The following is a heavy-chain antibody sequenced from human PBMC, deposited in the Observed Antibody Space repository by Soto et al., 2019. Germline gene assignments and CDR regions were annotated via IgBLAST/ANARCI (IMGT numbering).Heavy chain of an antibody. CDR2: TSNSGST. J-gene: IGHJ4*02. Sequence: QVQLQESGPGLVKPSQTLSLTCTVSGGSITSSGYYWSWIRQHPGEGLEWIGFTSNSGSTSYNPSXKCXVTISVETSSNQFSLNLKSVTAADTAVYYCARGGGSTKVDYWGQGTLVTVSP. CDR1: GGSITSSGYY. CDR3: ARGGGSTKVDY. V-gene: IGHV4-31*03. D-gene: IGHD2-2*01.